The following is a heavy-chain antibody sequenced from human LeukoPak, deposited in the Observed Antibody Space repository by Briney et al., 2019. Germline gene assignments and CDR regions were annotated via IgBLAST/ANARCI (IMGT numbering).Heavy chain of an antibody. D-gene: IGHD2-21*01. J-gene: IGHJ4*02. CDR2: IKQQGSEK. V-gene: IGHV3-7*01. Sequence: GGSLRLSCAASGFTFSSYWMSWVRQAPGKGLEWVANIKQQGSEKYYVDSVRGQFTISRDDAKNSLYLQMNSLRAEDTAVYYCARLWPFDYWGQGTLVTVSS. CDR1: GFTFSSYW. CDR3: ARLWPFDY.